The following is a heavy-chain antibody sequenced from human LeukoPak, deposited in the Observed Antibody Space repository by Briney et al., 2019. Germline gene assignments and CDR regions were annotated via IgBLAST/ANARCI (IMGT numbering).Heavy chain of an antibody. CDR3: AREGELVVVPPTYYSFDY. CDR2: IRSSGGNT. CDR1: GFTFSNYD. D-gene: IGHD2-15*01. Sequence: GWSLRLSCAASGFTFSNYDMSWLRQAPGKGLEGVSSIRSSGGNTYYADSVKGRFTISRDISKNTLHLQMNSLRAEDTAIYYCAREGELVVVPPTYYSFDYWGQGALVTVSS. J-gene: IGHJ4*02. V-gene: IGHV3-23*01.